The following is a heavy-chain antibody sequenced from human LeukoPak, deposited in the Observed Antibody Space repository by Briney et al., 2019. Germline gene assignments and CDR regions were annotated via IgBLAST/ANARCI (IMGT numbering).Heavy chain of an antibody. V-gene: IGHV4-34*01. Sequence: SETLSLTCAVYGCTFSDYYWSWIRQAPGKGLEWIAEINHSGSTNYNPSLKSRVSISVDTSKNQFSLKLSSVPAADTAVYYCARISGPPFDYWGQGTLVTVSS. CDR1: GCTFSDYY. J-gene: IGHJ4*02. CDR3: ARISGPPFDY. CDR2: INHSGST. D-gene: IGHD5-12*01.